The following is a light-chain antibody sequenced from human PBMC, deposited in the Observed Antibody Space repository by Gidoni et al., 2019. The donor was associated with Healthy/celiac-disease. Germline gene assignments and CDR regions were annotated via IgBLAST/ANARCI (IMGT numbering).Light chain of an antibody. CDR1: QSVSST. CDR2: GES. Sequence: EIVMTQAPATLSVSPGERATLSCRASQSVSSTLAWYQQKPGQAPGLLIYGESTRATGIPARFSDGGSGTEFTLTISGLRSGDFAVYYCLRWINWPPWTFRQGTKVGIK. V-gene: IGKV3-15*01. CDR3: LRWINWPPWT. J-gene: IGKJ1*01.